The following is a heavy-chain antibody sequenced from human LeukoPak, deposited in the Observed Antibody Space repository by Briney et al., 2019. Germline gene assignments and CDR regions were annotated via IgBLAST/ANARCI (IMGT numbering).Heavy chain of an antibody. CDR1: GYTFTSYG. D-gene: IGHD2-2*01. CDR3: ARGHHCSSTSCYLAEDHYFDY. J-gene: IGHJ4*02. Sequence: RASVKVSCKASGYTFTSYGISWVRQAPGQGLEWMGWISAYNGNTNYAQKLQGRVTVTTDTSTSTAYMELRSLRSDDTAVYYCARGHHCSSTSCYLAEDHYFDYWGQGTLVTVSS. V-gene: IGHV1-18*01. CDR2: ISAYNGNT.